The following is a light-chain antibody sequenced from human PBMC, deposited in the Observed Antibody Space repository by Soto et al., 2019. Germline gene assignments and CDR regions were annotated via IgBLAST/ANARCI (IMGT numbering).Light chain of an antibody. CDR3: QRSGSSPL. J-gene: IGKJ3*01. V-gene: IGKV3-20*01. CDR2: GAS. Sequence: EIVLTQSPVTLSLSPGERATLSCRASQSVDSGYLAWYQQKPGQSPRLLIYGASTRATGIPVRFSGSGSGTDFTLTISRLEPEDFAMYYCQRSGSSPLFGPGTKVDIK. CDR1: QSVDSGY.